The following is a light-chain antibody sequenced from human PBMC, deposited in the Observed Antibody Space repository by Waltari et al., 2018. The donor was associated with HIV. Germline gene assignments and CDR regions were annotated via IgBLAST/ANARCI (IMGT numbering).Light chain of an antibody. CDR3: CSYAGAYTYV. V-gene: IGLV2-23*02. CDR1: NTDIGPYNL. J-gene: IGLJ1*01. CDR2: RVK. Sequence: QSALTQPASVSGSPGQSITISCTGGNTDIGPYNLVSWYRQHPGKAPQLVMYRVKSRPSVVSDRFAVSKSGNTASLTMSSLQGEDEADYYCCSYAGAYTYVFGTGTKVNVL.